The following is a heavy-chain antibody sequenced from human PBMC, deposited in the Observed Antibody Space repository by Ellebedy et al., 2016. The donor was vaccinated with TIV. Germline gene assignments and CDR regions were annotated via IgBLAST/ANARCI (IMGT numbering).Heavy chain of an antibody. Sequence: GESLKISCAASGFMFTTYNMDWVRQAPGKGLEWVSYINRGSRVIYYADSVKGRFTISRDNAKNSLYLQMNSLRDEDTDIYYCARDGGVAGETDVWGQGTTVTVSS. V-gene: IGHV3-48*02. D-gene: IGHD2-15*01. CDR3: ARDGGVAGETDV. J-gene: IGHJ6*02. CDR2: INRGSRVI. CDR1: GFMFTTYN.